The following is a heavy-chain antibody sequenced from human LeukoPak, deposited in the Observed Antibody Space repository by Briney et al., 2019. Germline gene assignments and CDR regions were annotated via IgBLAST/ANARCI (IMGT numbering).Heavy chain of an antibody. V-gene: IGHV4-34*01. CDR1: GGSFSGYY. D-gene: IGHD3-10*01. Sequence: SETLSLTCAVYGGSFSGYYWSWIRQPPGKGLEWIGEINHSGSTNYNPSLKSRVTISVDTSKNQFSLKLSSVTAADTAVYYCARSGSGSLNWFDPWGQGTPVTVSS. J-gene: IGHJ5*02. CDR3: ARSGSGSLNWFDP. CDR2: INHSGST.